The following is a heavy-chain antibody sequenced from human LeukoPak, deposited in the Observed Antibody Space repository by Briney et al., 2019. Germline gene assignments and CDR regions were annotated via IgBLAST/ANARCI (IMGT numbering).Heavy chain of an antibody. J-gene: IGHJ4*02. D-gene: IGHD3-22*01. Sequence: PGRSLRLSCAASGFTFSRYAIHWVRQAPGKGLDWVAAISYDVVKKYYADPVKGRFTISRDNSKDTLFLEMSSLRAEDTAVYYCARSPDYYDSSGFFDYWGQGTLVSVSS. CDR2: ISYDVVKK. CDR3: ARSPDYYDSSGFFDY. V-gene: IGHV3-30-3*01. CDR1: GFTFSRYA.